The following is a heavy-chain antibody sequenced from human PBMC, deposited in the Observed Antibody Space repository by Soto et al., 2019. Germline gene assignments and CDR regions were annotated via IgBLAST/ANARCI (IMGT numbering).Heavy chain of an antibody. CDR1: GYTFTSYA. CDR2: INAGNGNT. J-gene: IGHJ5*02. D-gene: IGHD6-13*01. CDR3: ARDPGIAAAGYWFDP. Sequence: ASVKVSCKASGYTFTSYAMHWVRQAPGQRLEWMGWINAGNGNTKYSQKFQGRVTITGDTSASTAYMELSSLRSEDTAVYYCARDPGIAAAGYWFDPWGQGTLVTVSS. V-gene: IGHV1-3*01.